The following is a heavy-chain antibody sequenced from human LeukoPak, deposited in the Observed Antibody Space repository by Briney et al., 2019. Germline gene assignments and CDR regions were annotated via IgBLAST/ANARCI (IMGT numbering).Heavy chain of an antibody. V-gene: IGHV1-18*01. J-gene: IGHJ6*02. CDR2: ISAYNGNT. D-gene: IGHD3-3*01. Sequence: GASVKVSCTASGYTFTSYGISWVRQAPGQGLEWMGWISAYNGNTNYAQKLQGRVTMTTDTSTSTAYMELRSPRSDDTAVYYCARDRGRGQGFYDFWSGYAMDVWGQGTTVTVSS. CDR1: GYTFTSYG. CDR3: ARDRGRGQGFYDFWSGYAMDV.